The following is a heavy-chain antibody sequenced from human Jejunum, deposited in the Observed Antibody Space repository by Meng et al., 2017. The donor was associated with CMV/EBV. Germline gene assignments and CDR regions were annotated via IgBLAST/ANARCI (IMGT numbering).Heavy chain of an antibody. D-gene: IGHD4-17*01. CDR3: ARGFVKYTVTRVGNWFDP. J-gene: IGHJ5*02. CDR2: INHSGST. Sequence: QGQLQRSGAGLLKPSETLSPTCAVYGGSFSGYYWSWIRQPPGKGLEWIGEINHSGSTNYNPSLKSRVTMSVDTSKNQFSLKLSSVTAADTAVYYCARGFVKYTVTRVGNWFDPWGQGTLVTVSS. CDR1: GGSFSGYY. V-gene: IGHV4-34*01.